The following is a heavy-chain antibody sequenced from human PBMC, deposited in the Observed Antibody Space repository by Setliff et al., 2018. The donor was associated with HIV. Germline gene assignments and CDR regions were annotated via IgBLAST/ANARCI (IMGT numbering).Heavy chain of an antibody. CDR2: IDHSGST. V-gene: IGHV4-34*01. CDR1: GVSFSGYY. J-gene: IGHJ5*02. CDR3: ARGVYSSGWYLLTRLDP. Sequence: SETLSLTCAVYGVSFSGYYWNWIRQTPGKGLEWIGEIDHSGSTNYNPSLKSLVTISLDTSKNQFSLRLTSVTAADTAVYYCARGVYSSGWYLLTRLDPWGQGVLVTVSS. D-gene: IGHD6-19*01.